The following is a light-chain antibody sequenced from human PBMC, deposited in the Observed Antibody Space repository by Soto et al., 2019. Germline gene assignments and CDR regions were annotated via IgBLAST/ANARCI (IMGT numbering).Light chain of an antibody. CDR1: SSNIGNNY. CDR2: DNN. J-gene: IGLJ2*01. Sequence: QSVLTQPPSVSAAPGQTVTISCSGSSSNIGNNYVSWYQHLPGTAPKLLTYDNNKRPSGVPDRFSDSKSGTSGTLDITGLQTGDEADYYCAAWDTSLGAVVFGGGTKLTVL. V-gene: IGLV1-51*01. CDR3: AAWDTSLGAVV.